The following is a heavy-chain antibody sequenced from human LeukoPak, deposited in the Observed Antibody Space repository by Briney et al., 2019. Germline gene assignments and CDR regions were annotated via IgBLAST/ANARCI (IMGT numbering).Heavy chain of an antibody. CDR1: GFTFSSYG. V-gene: IGHV3-30*02. J-gene: IGHJ4*02. D-gene: IGHD1-1*01. CDR2: IRYDGSNK. Sequence: GGSLRLSCGASGFTFSSYGMRWVRQAPGKALEWVAFIRYDGSNKYYADSVKGRFTISRDNSKNTLYLQMNSLRAEDTAVYYCAKGQLERRGYFDYWGQGTLVTVSS. CDR3: AKGQLERRGYFDY.